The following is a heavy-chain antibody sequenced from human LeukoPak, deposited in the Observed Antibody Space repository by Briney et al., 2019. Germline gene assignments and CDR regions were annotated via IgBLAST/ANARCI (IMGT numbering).Heavy chain of an antibody. V-gene: IGHV3-30*04. J-gene: IGHJ4*02. CDR3: ARLFRVVVPAANNHFDY. CDR2: ISYDGSNK. CDR1: GFTFSSYA. D-gene: IGHD2-2*01. Sequence: PGGSLRLSCAASGFTFSSYAMHWVRQAAGKGLEWVAVISYDGSNKYYADSVKGRFTISRDNSKNTLYLQMNSLRAEDTAVYYCARLFRVVVPAANNHFDYWGQGTLVTVSS.